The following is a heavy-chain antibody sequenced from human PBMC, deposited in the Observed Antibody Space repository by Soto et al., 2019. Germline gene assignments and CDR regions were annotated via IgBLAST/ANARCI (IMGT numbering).Heavy chain of an antibody. D-gene: IGHD3-9*01. CDR3: ARGSSAYDILTGYSLRWFDP. J-gene: IGHJ5*02. Sequence: SETLSLTCAVYGGPFSGYYWSWIRQPPGKGLEWIGEINHSGSTNYNPSLKSRVTISVDTSKNQFSLKLSSVTAADTAVYYCARGSSAYDILTGYSLRWFDPWGQGTLVTVSS. CDR1: GGPFSGYY. V-gene: IGHV4-34*01. CDR2: INHSGST.